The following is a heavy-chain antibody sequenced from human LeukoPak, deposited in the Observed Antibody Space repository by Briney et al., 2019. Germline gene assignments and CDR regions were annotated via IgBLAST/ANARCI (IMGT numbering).Heavy chain of an antibody. CDR3: ARSDYHNSGSHTVFDAFDI. Sequence: SETLSLTCTVSGGSISRYYWSWIRRAPGKGLEWIGYIDDSGNTNYNPSLKSQVTISVDKSKNQFSLKLSFVTAADTAMYYCARSDYHNSGSHTVFDAFDIWGQGTRVTVSS. J-gene: IGHJ3*02. CDR1: GGSISRYY. CDR2: IDDSGNT. D-gene: IGHD3-10*01. V-gene: IGHV4-59*01.